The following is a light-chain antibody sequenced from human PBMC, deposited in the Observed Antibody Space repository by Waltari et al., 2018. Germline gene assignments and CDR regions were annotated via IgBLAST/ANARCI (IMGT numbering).Light chain of an antibody. J-gene: IGLJ1*01. CDR3: QSFDTGLGGSV. CDR2: ENR. V-gene: IGLV1-40*01. Sequence: QSVLTQPPSVSGAPGQRVTISCTGTSSNFGAGYDVHWYQHLPGRAPKLLIKENRNRPSGVPYRFSGSKSGTVASLAITGLQPEDEADYYCQSFDTGLGGSVFGTGTKVSVL. CDR1: SSNFGAGYD.